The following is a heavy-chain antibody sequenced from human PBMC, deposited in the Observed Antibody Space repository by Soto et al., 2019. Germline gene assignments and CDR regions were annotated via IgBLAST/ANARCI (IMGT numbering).Heavy chain of an antibody. Sequence: QLQLQESGPGLVKPSETLSLTCTVSGGSISSSSYYWGWIRQPPGKGLEWIGSIYYSGSTYYNPSLKSRVTISVDTSKKQFSLKLSSVTAADTAVYYCARHRDYGDDSTLVGFDPWGQGTLVTVSS. V-gene: IGHV4-39*01. CDR3: ARHRDYGDDSTLVGFDP. CDR1: GGSISSSSYY. CDR2: IYYSGST. D-gene: IGHD4-17*01. J-gene: IGHJ5*02.